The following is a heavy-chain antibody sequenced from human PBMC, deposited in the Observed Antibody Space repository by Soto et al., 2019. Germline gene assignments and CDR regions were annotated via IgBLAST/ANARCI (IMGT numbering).Heavy chain of an antibody. CDR2: ISFDASEN. CDR3: ARDLGGYVHLWDKSNY. Sequence: QVQLVESGGGVVQPGASLRLSCAASGFRFSGFAMHWVRQAPGKGLEWVAVISFDASENFYVDSVKGRFSISRDDSHNTVFLQMNGLRPEDTGIYYCARDLGGYVHLWDKSNYWGQGTLVNVSS. CDR1: GFRFSGFA. J-gene: IGHJ4*02. D-gene: IGHD5-12*01. V-gene: IGHV3-30*04.